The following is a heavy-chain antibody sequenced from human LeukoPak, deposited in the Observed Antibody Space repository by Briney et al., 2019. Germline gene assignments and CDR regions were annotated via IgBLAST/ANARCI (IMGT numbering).Heavy chain of an antibody. V-gene: IGHV3-73*01. Sequence: GGTLRLSCAASGFTFSGSAMHWVRQASGKGLEWVGRIRSKANSYATAYAASVKGRFTISRDDSKNTAYLQMNSLKTEDTAVYYCTRHFDWPYCSGGSCPSMADYWGQGTLVTVSS. D-gene: IGHD2-15*01. CDR3: TRHFDWPYCSGGSCPSMADY. J-gene: IGHJ4*02. CDR1: GFTFSGSA. CDR2: IRSKANSYAT.